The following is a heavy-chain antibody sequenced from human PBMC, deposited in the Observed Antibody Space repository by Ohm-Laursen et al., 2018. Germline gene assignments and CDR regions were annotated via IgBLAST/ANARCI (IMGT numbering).Heavy chain of an antibody. CDR2: ISSGSSTI. Sequence: SLRLSCAASGFTFSSYSMKWVRQAPGKGLEWVSYISSGSSTIYYADSVKGRFTISRDNARSSLDLQMNSLRVEDTALYYCAKDLLAAPDYYGMDVWGQGTTVTVSS. D-gene: IGHD6-13*01. CDR1: GFTFSSYS. CDR3: AKDLLAAPDYYGMDV. J-gene: IGHJ6*02. V-gene: IGHV3-48*01.